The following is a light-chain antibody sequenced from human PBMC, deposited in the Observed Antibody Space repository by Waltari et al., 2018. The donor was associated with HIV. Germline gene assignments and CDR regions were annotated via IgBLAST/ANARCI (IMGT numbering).Light chain of an antibody. CDR2: GAS. CDR1: QSVGSN. J-gene: IGKJ1*01. V-gene: IGKV3-15*01. CDR3: QQYNKWPPWT. Sequence: EIVMTQSPATLSVSPGERATLSCRASQSVGSNLAWYQQKPGQAPRPLIYGASTRATGSPARFSGSGSGTEFTLTISSLQSEDFAVYYCQQYNKWPPWTFGQGTKVEIK.